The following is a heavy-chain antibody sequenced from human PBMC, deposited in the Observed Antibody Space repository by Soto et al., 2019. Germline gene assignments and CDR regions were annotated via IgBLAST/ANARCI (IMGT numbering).Heavy chain of an antibody. CDR2: LDPEDGET. D-gene: IGHD6-13*01. CDR3: ATRDSSSVLAY. V-gene: IGHV1-24*01. Sequence: HTPGKGLEWMGGLDPEDGETVYAQNFQGRVTVTEDTSTDTAYMELSSLRYDDTAVYYCATRDSSSVLAYRGQGTLVTVSS. J-gene: IGHJ4*01.